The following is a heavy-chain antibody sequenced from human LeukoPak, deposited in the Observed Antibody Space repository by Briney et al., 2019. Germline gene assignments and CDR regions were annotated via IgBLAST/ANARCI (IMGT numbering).Heavy chain of an antibody. CDR1: GFTLSDYS. CDR3: AREERWLQFDY. J-gene: IGHJ4*02. V-gene: IGHV3-48*01. Sequence: GGSLRLSCAASGFTLSDYSMNWVRQAPGKGLEWISYISSSSGTIYYADSVKGRFTISRDNAKNSLYLQMDSLKVEDTAVYYCAREERWLQFDYWGQGVLVTVSS. D-gene: IGHD5-24*01. CDR2: ISSSSGTI.